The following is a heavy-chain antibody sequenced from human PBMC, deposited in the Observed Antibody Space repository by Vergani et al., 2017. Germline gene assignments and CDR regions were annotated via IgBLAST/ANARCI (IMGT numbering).Heavy chain of an antibody. Sequence: LQLQESGPGLVKPSETLSLTCTVSGGSISSSSYYWGWIRQPPGKGLEWVGRIKSKTDGGTTDYAAPVKGRFTISRDDSKNTLYLQMNSLKTEDTAVYYCTTESYCSSTSCYTFDYWGQGTLVTVSS. CDR2: IKSKTDGGTT. CDR1: GGSISSSSYY. J-gene: IGHJ4*02. V-gene: IGHV3-15*01. D-gene: IGHD2-2*02. CDR3: TTESYCSSTSCYTFDY.